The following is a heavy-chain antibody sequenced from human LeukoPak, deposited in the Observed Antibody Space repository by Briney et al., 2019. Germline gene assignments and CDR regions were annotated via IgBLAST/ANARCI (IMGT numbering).Heavy chain of an antibody. CDR3: ARKAPRPWLVLDY. D-gene: IGHD6-19*01. J-gene: IGHJ4*02. V-gene: IGHV4-4*02. CDR1: GGSISSSNW. Sequence: SGTLSLTCAVSGGSISSSNWWSWVRQPPGKRLEWIGEIYHSGSTNYNPSLKSRVTISVDKSKNQFSLKLSSVTAADTAVYYCARKAPRPWLVLDYWGQGTLVTVSS. CDR2: IYHSGST.